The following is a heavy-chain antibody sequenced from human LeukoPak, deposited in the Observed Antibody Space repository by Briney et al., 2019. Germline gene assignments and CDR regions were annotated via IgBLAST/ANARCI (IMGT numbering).Heavy chain of an antibody. J-gene: IGHJ4*02. Sequence: PGRSLRLSCAASGFTFSSYGMHWVRQAPGKGLEWVAVIWYDGSNKYYADSVKGRFTISRDNSKNTLYLQMNSLRAEDTAVYYCAKDLSAVARIDGDYWGQGTLVTASS. D-gene: IGHD6-19*01. V-gene: IGHV3-33*06. CDR3: AKDLSAVARIDGDY. CDR2: IWYDGSNK. CDR1: GFTFSSYG.